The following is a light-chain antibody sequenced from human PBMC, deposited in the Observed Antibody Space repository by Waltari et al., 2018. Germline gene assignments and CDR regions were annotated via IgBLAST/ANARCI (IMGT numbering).Light chain of an antibody. Sequence: SSELTQDPAVSVALGQTVRITCQGDSLRTSYASWYQLKPGQAPWLVIYGKDKRPSGIPDRIPGYRSGATSSLTITGAQAEDEADYYCSSRNGRANQVVFAGGTKVTVL. J-gene: IGLJ3*02. CDR3: SSRNGRANQVV. CDR1: SLRTSY. CDR2: GKD. V-gene: IGLV3-19*01.